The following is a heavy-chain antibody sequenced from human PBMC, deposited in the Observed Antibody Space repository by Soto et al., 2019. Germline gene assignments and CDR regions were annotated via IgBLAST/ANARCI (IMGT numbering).Heavy chain of an antibody. Sequence: WASVKVSCKASGYTFTSYGISWVRQAPGQGLEWMGWISAYNGNTNYAQKLQGRVTMTTDTSTSTAYMELRSLRSDDTAVYYCAREGIVVVPAAIRGYYYYYGMDVWGQGTTVTVSS. J-gene: IGHJ6*02. V-gene: IGHV1-18*01. CDR2: ISAYNGNT. CDR3: AREGIVVVPAAIRGYYYYYGMDV. CDR1: GYTFTSYG. D-gene: IGHD2-2*02.